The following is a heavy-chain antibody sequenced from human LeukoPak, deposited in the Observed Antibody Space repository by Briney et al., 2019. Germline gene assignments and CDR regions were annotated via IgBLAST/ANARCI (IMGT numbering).Heavy chain of an antibody. J-gene: IGHJ4*02. CDR2: ISGGGGTI. V-gene: IGHV3-48*01. CDR3: ARNQEIDYYDSSGFYWGVEY. D-gene: IGHD3-22*01. CDR1: GFTFSAYS. Sequence: GGSLRLSCAASGFTFSAYSMNWVRQAPGKGLEWVAYISGGGGTIYYADSVKGRFTISRDNAKNSLYLQMDSLRAEDTAVYYCARNQEIDYYDSSGFYWGVEYWGQGTLVTVSS.